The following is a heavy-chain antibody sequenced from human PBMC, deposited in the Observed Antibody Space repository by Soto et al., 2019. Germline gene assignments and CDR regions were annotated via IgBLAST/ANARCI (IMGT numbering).Heavy chain of an antibody. J-gene: IGHJ4*02. D-gene: IGHD2-2*01. Sequence: GGSLRLSCAASGFTFSSYGMHWVRQAPGKGLEWVAVISYDGSKKYYADSVKGRFTISRDNSKNTLYLQMNSLRAADTAVYYCAKGSRGIGVVPAALNWGQGTLVTVSS. CDR1: GFTFSSYG. CDR2: ISYDGSKK. V-gene: IGHV3-30*18. CDR3: AKGSRGIGVVPAALN.